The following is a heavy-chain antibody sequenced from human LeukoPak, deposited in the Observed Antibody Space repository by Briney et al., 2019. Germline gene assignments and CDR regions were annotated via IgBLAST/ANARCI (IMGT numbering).Heavy chain of an antibody. D-gene: IGHD1-26*01. V-gene: IGHV3-74*01. Sequence: GGSLRLSCAASGFTFSSYEMHWVRQAPGKGLMGVSRINSDGSSTSYADSVKGRFTISRDNAKNTLYLQMNSLRAEDTAVYYCARGVNSGSYFMDVWGKGTTVTVSS. CDR2: INSDGSST. CDR1: GFTFSSYE. J-gene: IGHJ6*04. CDR3: ARGVNSGSYFMDV.